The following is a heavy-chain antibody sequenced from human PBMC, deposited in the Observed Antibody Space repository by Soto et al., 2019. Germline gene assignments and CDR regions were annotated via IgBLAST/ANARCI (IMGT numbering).Heavy chain of an antibody. J-gene: IGHJ4*02. CDR3: AKDGYELTAVLRASYFFDY. V-gene: IGHV3-23*01. Sequence: EVQLLESGGGLAQPGGSLRLSCAASGFTFSSHVMGWVRQAPGKGLEWVSCIHGSGGRTDYARSVKGRFTISGDNSKNTLYLQMDSLRVEDTAVYFCAKDGYELTAVLRASYFFDYWGQGTLVTVSS. D-gene: IGHD2-21*02. CDR2: IHGSGGRT. CDR1: GFTFSSHV.